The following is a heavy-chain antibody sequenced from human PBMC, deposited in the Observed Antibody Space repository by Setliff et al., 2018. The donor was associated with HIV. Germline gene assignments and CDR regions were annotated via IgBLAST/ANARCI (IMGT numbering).Heavy chain of an antibody. J-gene: IGHJ3*01. CDR3: ARARITMTGGRLEPYAFDR. V-gene: IGHV4-4*07. CDR1: GGSFSTYY. D-gene: IGHD3-22*01. CDR2: VHSTGTT. Sequence: SETLSLTCTVSGGSFSTYYWSWIRQPAGEGLEYIGRVHSTGTTIYNPSLKSRVTMSVDTPKNQLSLKLRSVTAADTAVYYCARARITMTGGRLEPYAFDRWGQGTKVT.